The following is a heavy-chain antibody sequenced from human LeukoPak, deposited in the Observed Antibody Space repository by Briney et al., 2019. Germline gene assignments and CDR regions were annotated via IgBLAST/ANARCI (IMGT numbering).Heavy chain of an antibody. CDR2: IYYSGST. Sequence: SSQTLSLTCTVSGGSISSGDYYWSWIRQPPGKGLEWIGYIYYSGSTYYNPSLKSRVTISVDTSKNQFSLKLSSVTAADTAVYYCARDSADTAMALYYYYMGVWGKGTTVTVSS. J-gene: IGHJ6*03. CDR3: ARDSADTAMALYYYYMGV. V-gene: IGHV4-30-4*08. D-gene: IGHD5-18*01. CDR1: GGSISSGDYY.